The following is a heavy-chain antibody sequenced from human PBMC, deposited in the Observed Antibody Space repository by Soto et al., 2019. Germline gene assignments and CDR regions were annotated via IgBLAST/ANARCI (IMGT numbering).Heavy chain of an antibody. CDR3: ARGGRETYYYYGIDV. V-gene: IGHV1-2*04. CDR1: GYTFTGYY. CDR2: INPNSGGT. D-gene: IGHD1-26*01. J-gene: IGHJ6*02. Sequence: QVQLVQSGAEVKKPGASVKVSCKASGYTFTGYYMHWVRQAPGQGLEWMGWINPNSGGTNYAQKFQGWVTMTRDTYISTAYMELSRLISDETAVYYCARGGRETYYYYGIDVLGQGTTVTVSS.